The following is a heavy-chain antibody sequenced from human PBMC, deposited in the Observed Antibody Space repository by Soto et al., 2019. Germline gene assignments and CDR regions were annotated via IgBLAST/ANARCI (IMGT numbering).Heavy chain of an antibody. J-gene: IGHJ3*02. CDR1: GNSGARICAI. CDR2: TYYSSKWYS. V-gene: IGHV6-1*01. D-gene: IGHD3-22*01. Sequence: LTVTGATSGNSGARICAIAEWIKTTPSRGLEWLGKTYYSSKWYSDYAVSVKRRITINPDTSKNQVSLQLKSVTPEEAAVDYCASDPVGSSSYYLDALDIWRQGTLVT. CDR3: ASDPVGSSSYYLDALDI.